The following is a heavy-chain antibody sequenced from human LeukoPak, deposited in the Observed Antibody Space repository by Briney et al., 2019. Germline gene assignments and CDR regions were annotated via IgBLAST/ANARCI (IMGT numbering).Heavy chain of an antibody. V-gene: IGHV4-61*02. CDR2: IYTSGST. J-gene: IGHJ4*02. CDR3: AKEYGYTYGEFDY. D-gene: IGHD5-18*01. CDR1: GGSISSGSYY. Sequence: SETLSLTCTVSGGSISSGSYYWSWIRQPAGKGLEWIGRIYTSGSTNYNPSPKSRVTISVDTSKNQFSLKLSSVTAADTAVYYCAKEYGYTYGEFDYWGQGTLVTVSS.